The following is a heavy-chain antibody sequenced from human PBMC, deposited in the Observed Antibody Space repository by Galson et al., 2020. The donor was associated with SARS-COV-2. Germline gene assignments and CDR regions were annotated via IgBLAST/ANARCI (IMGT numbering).Heavy chain of an antibody. D-gene: IGHD5-12*01. CDR2: IYPGDSDT. J-gene: IGHJ4*02. CDR3: ARRSSGYDWFIDY. CDR1: GYSFTSYW. Sequence: GESLKISCQGSGYSFTSYWIDWVRQMPGKGLEWMGIIYPGDSDTRYSPSFQGQVTISADKSISTAYLQWSSLKASGTAMYYCARRSSGYDWFIDYWGQGTLVTVSS. V-gene: IGHV5-51*01.